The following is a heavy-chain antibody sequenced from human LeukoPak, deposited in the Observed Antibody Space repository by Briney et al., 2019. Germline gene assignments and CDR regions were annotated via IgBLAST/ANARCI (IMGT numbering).Heavy chain of an antibody. V-gene: IGHV1-8*03. Sequence: SVKVSCKASGYTFPNYDINWVRQATGQGLEWMEWMNPNSGNTGYAQKFQGRVTITRNTSISTAYMELSSLRSDDTAVYFCARAPSWGGLTSGSYYFDYWGQGALVTVSS. CDR2: MNPNSGNT. D-gene: IGHD3-16*01. J-gene: IGHJ4*02. CDR3: ARAPSWGGLTSGSYYFDY. CDR1: GYTFPNYD.